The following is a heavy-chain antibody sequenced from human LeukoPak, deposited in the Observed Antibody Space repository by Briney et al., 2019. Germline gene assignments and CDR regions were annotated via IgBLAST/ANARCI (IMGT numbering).Heavy chain of an antibody. CDR2: IYTSGST. Sequence: PSETLSLTCTVSGGSIGSYFWTWIRQPPGKGLEWVGYIYTSGSTNYNPSLKSRVTISIDTSKNKFSLNLSSVIAADTAVYYCARREVVNWFFDLWGRGTLVTVSS. CDR1: GGSIGSYF. CDR3: ARREVVNWFFDL. D-gene: IGHD3-22*01. V-gene: IGHV4-4*09. J-gene: IGHJ2*01.